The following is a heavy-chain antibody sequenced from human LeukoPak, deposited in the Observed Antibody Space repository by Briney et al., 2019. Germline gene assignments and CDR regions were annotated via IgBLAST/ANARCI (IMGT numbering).Heavy chain of an antibody. V-gene: IGHV4-59*01. Sequence: PSETLSLTCTVSGGSMSTYYWSWIRQSPGKGLEWIGDIYYNGSPNYNPSFKSRVTISVDSSNNQFSLRLNSVTAADTAVYYCARVSAATNDPWGPGTLVTVSS. J-gene: IGHJ5*02. CDR1: GGSMSTYY. CDR2: IYYNGSP. CDR3: ARVSAATNDP. D-gene: IGHD2-15*01.